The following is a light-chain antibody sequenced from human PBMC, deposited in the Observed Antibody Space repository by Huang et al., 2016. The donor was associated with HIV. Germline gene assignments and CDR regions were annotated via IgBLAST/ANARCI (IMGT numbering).Light chain of an antibody. V-gene: IGKV1-39*01. Sequence: DIQMTQSPPSLSASVGDRVTIACRASQNVNTYLNWYKQKPGQAPRLLIFAASRLRSGVPSRFSGSGSGTEFTLTISSLQLEDFATYYCQQRFSTTITFGQGTRLDIK. CDR3: QQRFSTTIT. J-gene: IGKJ5*01. CDR1: QNVNTY. CDR2: AAS.